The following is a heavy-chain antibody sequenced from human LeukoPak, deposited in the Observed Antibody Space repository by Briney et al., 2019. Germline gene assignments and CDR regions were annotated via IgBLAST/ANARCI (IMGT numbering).Heavy chain of an antibody. CDR2: ISSSSSTI. Sequence: GGSLRLSCAASGFTFSSYSMNWVRQAPGKGLEWVSYISSSSSTIYYADSVKGRFTISRDNAKNSLYLQMNSLRAEDTAVYYCARELYRSSTSCYSGSLDYWGQGTLVTVSS. J-gene: IGHJ4*02. D-gene: IGHD2-2*01. CDR1: GFTFSSYS. V-gene: IGHV3-48*01. CDR3: ARELYRSSTSCYSGSLDY.